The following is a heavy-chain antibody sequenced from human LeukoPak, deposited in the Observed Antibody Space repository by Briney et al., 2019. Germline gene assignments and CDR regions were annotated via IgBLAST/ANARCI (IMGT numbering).Heavy chain of an antibody. D-gene: IGHD6-19*01. Sequence: SETLSLTCTVSGGSISSYYWSWIRQPPGKGLEWIGYIYYSGSTNYNPSLKSRVTISVDTSKNQFSLKLSSVTAADTAVYYCARVYSSGLYFDYWGQGTLVTVSS. CDR1: GGSISSYY. CDR2: IYYSGST. V-gene: IGHV4-59*08. J-gene: IGHJ4*02. CDR3: ARVYSSGLYFDY.